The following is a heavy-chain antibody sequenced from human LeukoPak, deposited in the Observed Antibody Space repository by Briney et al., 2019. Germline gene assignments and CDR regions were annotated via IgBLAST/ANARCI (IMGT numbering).Heavy chain of an antibody. Sequence: GRSPRLSCAASGFTFSSYPMTWVRQAPGKGLEWVASVSSSSSYIYYTNSVKGRFTVSRDNAGKSLYLQMNGLRAEDTALYFCAREYGYNKRIDYWGQGTLVTVSS. J-gene: IGHJ4*02. CDR3: AREYGYNKRIDY. CDR2: VSSSSSYI. CDR1: GFTFSSYP. D-gene: IGHD5-24*01. V-gene: IGHV3-21*01.